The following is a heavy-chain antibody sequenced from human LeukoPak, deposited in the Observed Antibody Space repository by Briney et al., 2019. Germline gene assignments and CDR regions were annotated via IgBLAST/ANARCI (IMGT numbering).Heavy chain of an antibody. CDR1: GGSISSYY. D-gene: IGHD6-13*01. CDR3: ARGGMRYSSSWYGIDY. V-gene: IGHV4-59*01. J-gene: IGHJ4*02. CDR2: IYYSGST. Sequence: SETLSLTCTVSGGSISSYYWSWIRQLPGKGLEWIGYIYYSGSTNYNPSLKSRVTISVDTSKNQFSLKLSSVTAADTAVYYCARGGMRYSSSWYGIDYWGQGTLVTVSS.